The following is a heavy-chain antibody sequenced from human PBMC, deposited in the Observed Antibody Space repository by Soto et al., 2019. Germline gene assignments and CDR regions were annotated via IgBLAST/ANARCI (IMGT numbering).Heavy chain of an antibody. CDR2: IYYSGST. CDR3: ARDRRSSTSRNYYYYGMDV. CDR1: GGSISSGGCY. Sequence: SETLSLTCTVSGGSISSGGCYWSWIRQHPGKGLEWIGYIYYSGSTYYNPSLKSRVTISVDTSKNQFSLKLSSVTAADTAVYYCARDRRSSTSRNYYYYGMDVWGQGTTVTVS. V-gene: IGHV4-31*03. J-gene: IGHJ6*02. D-gene: IGHD2-2*01.